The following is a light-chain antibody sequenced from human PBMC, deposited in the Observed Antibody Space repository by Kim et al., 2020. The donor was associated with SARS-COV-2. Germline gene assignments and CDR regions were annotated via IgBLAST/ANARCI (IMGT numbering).Light chain of an antibody. CDR3: QQYNNWPPWT. V-gene: IGKV3-15*01. J-gene: IGKJ1*01. Sequence: SPGERPPLSCRARQRVSSSLALYQQKPGQAPRLLLYCASTSATGIPARFSGSGSGTEFTLTISSLQSEDFSVYYCQQYNNWPPWTFGQGTKVDIK. CDR1: QRVSSS. CDR2: CAS.